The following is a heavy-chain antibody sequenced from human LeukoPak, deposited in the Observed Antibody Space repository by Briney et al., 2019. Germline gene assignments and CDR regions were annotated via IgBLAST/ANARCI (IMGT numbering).Heavy chain of an antibody. J-gene: IGHJ3*02. CDR3: AREAPGAAFDI. D-gene: IGHD3-10*01. CDR2: ISSSSGTL. CDR1: GFTFSGYS. Sequence: GGSLRLSCAASGFTFSGYSMNWVRQVPGKGLEWVSYISSSSGTLYYADSVKGRFTISRDNAKNSLYLQMNSLRAEDTAVYYCAREAPGAAFDIWGQGTLVTVSS. V-gene: IGHV3-48*04.